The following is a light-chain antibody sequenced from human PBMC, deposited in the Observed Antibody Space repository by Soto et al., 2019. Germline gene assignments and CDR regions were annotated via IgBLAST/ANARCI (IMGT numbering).Light chain of an antibody. J-gene: IGLJ2*01. CDR3: SSYTSSSTLVL. V-gene: IGLV2-14*01. Sequence: QAVVTQPASVSGSPGQSITISCTGTSSDVGGYEFVSWYQQHPGKAPKLIIFEVSNRPSGISNRFSGSNSGNTASLTISGLQAEDEADYYCSSYTSSSTLVLFGGGTKLTVL. CDR2: EVS. CDR1: SSDVGGYEF.